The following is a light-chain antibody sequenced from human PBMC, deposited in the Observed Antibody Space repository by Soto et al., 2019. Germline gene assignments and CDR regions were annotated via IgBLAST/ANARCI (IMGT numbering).Light chain of an antibody. CDR3: AAWDESLNGWV. CDR1: SSNIGGNT. J-gene: IGLJ3*02. Sequence: QSVLTQPPSASGTPGQRVTISCSGSSSNIGGNTVNWYQQLPGTAPKVLMYSNDQRPSGVPDRFSGSKSGTSASLAISGLQSEDEADYYCAAWDESLNGWVFGGGTKLTVL. CDR2: SND. V-gene: IGLV1-44*01.